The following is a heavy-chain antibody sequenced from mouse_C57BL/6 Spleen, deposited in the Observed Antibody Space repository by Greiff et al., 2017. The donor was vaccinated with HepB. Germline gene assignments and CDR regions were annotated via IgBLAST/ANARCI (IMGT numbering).Heavy chain of an antibody. CDR3: ARIYYDYDDWYFDV. Sequence: VQLQQSGAELMKPGASVKLSCKATGYTFTGYWIEWVKQRPGHGLEWIGEILPGSGSTNDNEKFKGKATFTADTSSNTAYMQLSSLTTEDSAIYYCARIYYDYDDWYFDVWGTRTTVTVSS. D-gene: IGHD2-4*01. CDR1: GYTFTGYW. CDR2: ILPGSGST. J-gene: IGHJ1*03. V-gene: IGHV1-9*01.